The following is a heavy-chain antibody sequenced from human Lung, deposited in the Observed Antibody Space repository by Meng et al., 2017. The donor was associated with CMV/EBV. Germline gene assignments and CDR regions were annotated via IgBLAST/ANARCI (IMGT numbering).Heavy chain of an antibody. V-gene: IGHV3-7*04. CDR2: INGAGSGK. J-gene: IGHJ3*01. Sequence: GESLKISCVASGFAFSQSWMNWVRQTPDKGLEWVANINGAGSGKYYADSVKGRFTISRDNAKNSVYLQMNSLRADDTALYFCARGFWSGYHGSLDVWGQGTMFTVSS. CDR1: GFAFSQSW. D-gene: IGHD3-3*01. CDR3: ARGFWSGYHGSLDV.